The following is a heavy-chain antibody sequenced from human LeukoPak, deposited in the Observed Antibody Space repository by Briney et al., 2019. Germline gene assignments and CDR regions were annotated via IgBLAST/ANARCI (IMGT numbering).Heavy chain of an antibody. CDR3: ARDQRRGVVVVVAATRVGMDV. D-gene: IGHD2-15*01. Sequence: PGGSLRLSCAASGFTFSSYGMHWVRQAPGKGLEWVAVIWYDGSNKYYADSVKGRFTISRDNSKNTLYLQMNSLRAEDTAVYYCARDQRRGVVVVVAATRVGMDVWGQGTTVTVSS. CDR1: GFTFSSYG. V-gene: IGHV3-33*01. J-gene: IGHJ6*02. CDR2: IWYDGSNK.